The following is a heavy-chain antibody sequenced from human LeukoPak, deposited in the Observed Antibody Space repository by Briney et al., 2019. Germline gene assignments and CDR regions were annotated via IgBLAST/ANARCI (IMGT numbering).Heavy chain of an antibody. V-gene: IGHV3-43*02. Sequence: GGSLRLSCAASGFTFDDYAMHWVRQAPGKGLEWVPLISGDGGSTYYADSVKGRFTISRDNSKNSLYLQMNSLRTEDTALYYCAKDIRRWLQFGWFDPWGQGTLVTVSS. D-gene: IGHD5-24*01. CDR1: GFTFDDYA. CDR2: ISGDGGST. CDR3: AKDIRRWLQFGWFDP. J-gene: IGHJ5*02.